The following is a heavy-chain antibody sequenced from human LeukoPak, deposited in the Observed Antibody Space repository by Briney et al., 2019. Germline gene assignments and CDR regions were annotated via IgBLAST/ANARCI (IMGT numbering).Heavy chain of an antibody. J-gene: IGHJ5*02. D-gene: IGHD3-22*01. Sequence: SETLSLTCGVSGGSLSFYYWSWIRQSPGKGLEWIAEISQNGDSNYNTSLKSRVTISLDKSKNQFSLKLSSVTAADTAVYYCARDRSGSSGGNWFDPWGQGTLVTVSS. CDR2: ISQNGDS. CDR1: GGSLSFYY. V-gene: IGHV4-34*01. CDR3: ARDRSGSSGGNWFDP.